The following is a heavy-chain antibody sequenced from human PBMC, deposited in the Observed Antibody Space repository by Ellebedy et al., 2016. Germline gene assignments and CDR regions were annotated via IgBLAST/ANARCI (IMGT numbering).Heavy chain of an antibody. CDR2: IYYSGST. CDR3: ARLRDYYDSSGYRLMDAFDI. J-gene: IGHJ3*02. V-gene: IGHV4-59*01. CDR1: GGSISSYY. Sequence: SETLSLXXTVSGGSISSYYWSWIRQPPGKGLEWIGYIYYSGSTNYNPSLKSRVTISVDTSKNQFSLKLSSVTAADTAVYYCARLRDYYDSSGYRLMDAFDIWGQGTMVTVSS. D-gene: IGHD3-22*01.